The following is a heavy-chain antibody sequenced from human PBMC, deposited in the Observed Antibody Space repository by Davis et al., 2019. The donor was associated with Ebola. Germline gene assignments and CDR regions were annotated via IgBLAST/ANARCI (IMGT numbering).Heavy chain of an antibody. V-gene: IGHV3-23*01. CDR2: ISGSGGST. CDR3: AKIVVVTAIPHFDY. Sequence: PGGSLRLSCAASGFTFSKYAMSWVRQAPGKGLEWVSVISGSGGSTYYADSVKGRFTISRDNSKNTLYLQMNSLRAEDTAVYYCAKIVVVTAIPHFDYWGQGTLVTVSS. D-gene: IGHD2-21*02. J-gene: IGHJ4*02. CDR1: GFTFSKYA.